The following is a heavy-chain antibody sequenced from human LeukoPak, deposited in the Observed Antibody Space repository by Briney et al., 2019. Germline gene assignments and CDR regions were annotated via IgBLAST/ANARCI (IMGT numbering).Heavy chain of an antibody. V-gene: IGHV1-69*13. CDR3: ARGNTMCGLTAIPCSRNEGEIEDY. D-gene: IGHD3-10*02. CDR1: GGTFSSYA. Sequence: ASVKVSCKASGGTFSSYAISWVRQAPGQGLEWMGGIIPIFGTANYAQKFQGRVTITADESTSTAYMELSSLRSEDTAVYYCARGNTMCGLTAIPCSRNEGEIEDYWGQGTLVTVSS. J-gene: IGHJ4*02. CDR2: IIPIFGTA.